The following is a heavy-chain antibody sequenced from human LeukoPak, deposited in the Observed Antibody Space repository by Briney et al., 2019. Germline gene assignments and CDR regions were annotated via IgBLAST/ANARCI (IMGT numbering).Heavy chain of an antibody. V-gene: IGHV3-74*01. CDR2: INSDGSST. Sequence: PGGSPRLSCAASGFTFSSYWMHWVRQAPGKGLVWVSRINSDGSSTSYADSVKGRFTISRDNAKNTLYLQMNSLRAEDTAVYYCARGVPPVGASPYFDYWGQGTLVTVSS. CDR1: GFTFSSYW. J-gene: IGHJ4*02. CDR3: ARGVPPVGASPYFDY. D-gene: IGHD1-26*01.